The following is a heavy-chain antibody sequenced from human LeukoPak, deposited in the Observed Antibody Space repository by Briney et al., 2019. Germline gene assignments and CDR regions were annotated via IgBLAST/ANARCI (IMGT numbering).Heavy chain of an antibody. D-gene: IGHD3-22*01. J-gene: IGHJ3*02. V-gene: IGHV4-31*03. CDR1: GDSISSGGHY. CDR2: ISYSGST. CDR3: ARGAFNYYDTIGYSNDAFDI. Sequence: SETLSLTRPVSGDSISSGGHYWSWIRQHPGKGLEWIAYISYSGSTYYNPSLKSRIIISVDTSKNRFSLKLSSVTAADTAVYFCARGAFNYYDTIGYSNDAFDIWGQGTMVTVSP.